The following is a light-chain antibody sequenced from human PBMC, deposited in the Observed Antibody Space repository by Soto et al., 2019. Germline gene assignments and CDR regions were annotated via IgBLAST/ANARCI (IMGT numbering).Light chain of an antibody. Sequence: DFQMTQSPSTLSASVGDRVTITCRASQNIRSRLAWFQQKPGKAPKLLIYDASSLESGVPQRFSGRGSGTEFTLTISSLQPDDCATYYCHTYNSYSLHTFGQGTKVDIK. CDR2: DAS. CDR1: QNIRSR. V-gene: IGKV1-5*01. J-gene: IGKJ2*01. CDR3: HTYNSYSLHT.